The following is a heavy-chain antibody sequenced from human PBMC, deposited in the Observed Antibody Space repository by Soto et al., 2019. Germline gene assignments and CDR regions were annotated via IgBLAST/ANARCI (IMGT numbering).Heavy chain of an antibody. V-gene: IGHV3-7*01. CDR1: GFTFSSYW. CDR2: IKRDGSEK. J-gene: IGHJ4*02. D-gene: IGHD2-2*01. Sequence: EVQLVESGGGLVQPGGSLRVSCAASGFTFSSYWMTWVRQVPGKGLEWVANIKRDGSEKYYVDSVRGRFTISRDNAQDSLYLQMNSLRAEDTAVYYCARAQLPPECSSASCHVDYWGQGALVTVSS. CDR3: ARAQLPPECSSASCHVDY.